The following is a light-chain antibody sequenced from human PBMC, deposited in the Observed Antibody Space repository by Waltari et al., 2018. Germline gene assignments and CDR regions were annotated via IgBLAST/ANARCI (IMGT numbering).Light chain of an antibody. Sequence: QSALTQPPSASGSPGQSVTISCTGTSSDVGGYKYVSWYQQHPGKAPKLMIYEVTKRPSGVPVRFAGSKSGNTASLTVSGLQAEDEAHYYCSAYAGSDNLVFGGGTKVTVL. CDR2: EVT. CDR3: SAYAGSDNLV. J-gene: IGLJ2*01. CDR1: SSDVGGYKY. V-gene: IGLV2-8*01.